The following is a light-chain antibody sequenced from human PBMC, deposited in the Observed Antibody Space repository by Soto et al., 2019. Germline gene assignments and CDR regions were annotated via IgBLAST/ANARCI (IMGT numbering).Light chain of an antibody. CDR1: QSVSSY. J-gene: IGKJ1*01. V-gene: IGKV3-11*01. CDR3: QQRSNWPAT. CDR2: DAS. Sequence: EIVLTQSPATLSLSPGERATLSCRASQSVSSYLAWYQQKPGQAPRLLIYDASNSATGIPSRFSGSGTGTDLTLTISSLEPEDFAVYYCQQRSNWPATFGQGTKVEIK.